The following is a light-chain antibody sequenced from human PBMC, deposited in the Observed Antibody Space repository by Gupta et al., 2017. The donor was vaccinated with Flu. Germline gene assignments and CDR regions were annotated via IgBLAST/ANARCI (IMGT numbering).Light chain of an antibody. Sequence: DVQLTQSPSTLSASVGDRVTITCRASQNIDIYLAWYQQLSGKVPKLLIYKASTLGTGVPSRFSGSGSGTEFTLTISSLQPDDSATYFCQLVKGYSYPFGQGTXVEI. J-gene: IGKJ2*01. CDR2: KAS. CDR3: QLVKGYSYP. CDR1: QNIDIY. V-gene: IGKV1-5*03.